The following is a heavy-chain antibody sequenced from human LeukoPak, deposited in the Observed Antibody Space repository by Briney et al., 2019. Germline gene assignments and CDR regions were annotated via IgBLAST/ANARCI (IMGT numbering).Heavy chain of an antibody. J-gene: IGHJ4*02. CDR3: AGGIAVAGTGFFDY. V-gene: IGHV3-11*03. Sequence: PGGSLRLSCAASGFTFSDYYMNWIRQAPGKGLEWISTISRSSSYTNYADSVKGRFSISRDNAKNSLYLQMNSLGAEDTAVYYYAGGIAVAGTGFFDYWGQGTLVTVSS. CDR2: ISRSSSYT. D-gene: IGHD6-19*01. CDR1: GFTFSDYY.